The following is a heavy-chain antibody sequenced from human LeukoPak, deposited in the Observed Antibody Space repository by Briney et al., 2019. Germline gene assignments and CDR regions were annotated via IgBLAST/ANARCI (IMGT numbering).Heavy chain of an antibody. CDR2: ISYDGSNK. CDR1: GFTFSSYG. J-gene: IGHJ4*02. CDR3: ARDHRRWYYDY. V-gene: IGHV3-30*03. Sequence: GGSLRLSCAASGFTFSSYGMHWVRQAPGNWLEWVAVISYDGSNKYYADSVKGRFTITRDNSKNTLYLQMNSLRAEDTAVYYCARDHRRWYYDYWGQGTLVTVSS. D-gene: IGHD4-23*01.